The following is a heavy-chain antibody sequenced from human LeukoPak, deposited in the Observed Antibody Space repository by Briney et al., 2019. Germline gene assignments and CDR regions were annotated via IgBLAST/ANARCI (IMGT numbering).Heavy chain of an antibody. D-gene: IGHD3-22*01. J-gene: IGHJ4*02. Sequence: GGSLRLSCAASGFTFSDYYMSWIRQAPGRGREGVAYISSIAFTIHYAESVKGRFTISRDNAKSSLYLRMNSLRVEDTAVYYCMRGRYYNDSLGFYPGFDCWGQGTLVTVSS. CDR2: ISSIAFTI. CDR1: GFTFSDYY. CDR3: MRGRYYNDSLGFYPGFDC. V-gene: IGHV3-11*04.